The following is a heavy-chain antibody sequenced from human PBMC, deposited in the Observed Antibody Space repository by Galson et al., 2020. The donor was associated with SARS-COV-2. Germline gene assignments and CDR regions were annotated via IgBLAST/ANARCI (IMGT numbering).Heavy chain of an antibody. Sequence: ASETLSLTCTVFGGSMSSGGYSWSWIRQSPGRGLEWVAYIYHSGRPSYNPSLESRVTISIDKSKNQFSLSLTSVTAADTAVYYCARDPGYYDTSGHYRYFDLWGRGTLVTVSS. CDR3: ARDPGYYDTSGHYRYFDL. CDR2: IYHSGRP. D-gene: IGHD3-22*01. V-gene: IGHV4-30-2*06. CDR1: GGSMSSGGYS. J-gene: IGHJ2*01.